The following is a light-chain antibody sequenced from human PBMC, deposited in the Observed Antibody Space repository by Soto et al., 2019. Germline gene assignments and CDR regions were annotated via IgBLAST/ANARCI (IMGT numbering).Light chain of an antibody. V-gene: IGKV1-12*01. CDR1: QSISGW. J-gene: IGKJ1*01. Sequence: DIQMTQSPSSVSASVGDKVTITCRASQSISGWLAWYQQKPGKAPKLLIYAASSLESGVPSRFSGSGFGTDFTLTISSLLPEDFATYYCQQANSFPQTFGQGTKVELK. CDR3: QQANSFPQT. CDR2: AAS.